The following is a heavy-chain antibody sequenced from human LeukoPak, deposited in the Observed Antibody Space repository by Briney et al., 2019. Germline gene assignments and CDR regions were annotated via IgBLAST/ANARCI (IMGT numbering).Heavy chain of an antibody. CDR2: VYYSGRT. Sequence: SETLSLTCTVSDGSMNSHYWSWIRQPPGKGLEWIGFVYYSGRTKYNPSLQSRVTISVQTSENNFSLKLTSVTATDTAVYYCARLLDNDSSGDPDTFDMWGHGTVVIVFS. V-gene: IGHV4-59*11. J-gene: IGHJ3*02. D-gene: IGHD3-22*01. CDR1: DGSMNSHY. CDR3: ARLLDNDSSGDPDTFDM.